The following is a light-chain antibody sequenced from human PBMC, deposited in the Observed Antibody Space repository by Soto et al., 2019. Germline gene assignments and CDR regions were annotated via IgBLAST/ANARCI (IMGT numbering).Light chain of an antibody. Sequence: EVVMTQSPTTLPVSPGRRVTLSCRASQSINSNLAWFQQKPGQAPRLLIYGASSRATGIPAGFRGSGSGTEFTLTIGTLQSEDFAVNYCQHYYEWPSSFGRGTKLEMK. CDR1: QSINSN. CDR2: GAS. J-gene: IGKJ2*01. V-gene: IGKV3-15*01. CDR3: QHYYEWPSS.